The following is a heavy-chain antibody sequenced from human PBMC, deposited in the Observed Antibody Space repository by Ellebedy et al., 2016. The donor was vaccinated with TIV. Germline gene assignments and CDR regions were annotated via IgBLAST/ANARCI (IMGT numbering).Heavy chain of an antibody. CDR3: AKDLEVNIVVVVAGVMDV. CDR2: ISGSGGST. Sequence: GESLKISXAASGFTFSSYAMSWVRQAPGKGLEWVSAISGSGGSTYYADSVKGRFTISRDNSKNTLYLQMNSLRAEDTAVYYCAKDLEVNIVVVVAGVMDVWGQGTTVTVSS. V-gene: IGHV3-23*01. D-gene: IGHD2-15*01. CDR1: GFTFSSYA. J-gene: IGHJ6*02.